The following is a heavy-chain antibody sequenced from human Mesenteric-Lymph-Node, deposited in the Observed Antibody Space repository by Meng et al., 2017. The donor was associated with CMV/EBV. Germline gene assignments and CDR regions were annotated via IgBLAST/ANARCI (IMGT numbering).Heavy chain of an antibody. CDR3: AKDLAAPTYYYYYGMDV. V-gene: IGHV3-9*01. J-gene: IGHJ6*02. CDR1: GFTFDDYA. CDR2: TNWNSGSI. D-gene: IGHD6-13*01. Sequence: SCAASGFTFDDYAMIWVRQAPGKGLEWVSATNWNSGSIGYADSVKGRFTISRDNAKNSLYLQMNSLRAEDTALYYCAKDLAAPTYYYYYGMDVWGQGTTVTVSS.